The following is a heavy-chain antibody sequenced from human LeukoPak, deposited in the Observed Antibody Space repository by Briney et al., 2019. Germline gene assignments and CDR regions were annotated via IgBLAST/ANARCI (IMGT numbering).Heavy chain of an antibody. Sequence: GGSLRLSCAASGFTFNTFNMNWVRQAPGKGLDWVSSITSGGDYIYYADSVKGRFTTSRDNAKNSLSLQLNTLRVEDTAVYYCARGHYDVLAASYKWTPDYWGQGTLVTVSS. D-gene: IGHD3-9*01. CDR1: GFTFNTFN. CDR3: ARGHYDVLAASYKWTPDY. CDR2: ITSGGDYI. V-gene: IGHV3-21*01. J-gene: IGHJ4*02.